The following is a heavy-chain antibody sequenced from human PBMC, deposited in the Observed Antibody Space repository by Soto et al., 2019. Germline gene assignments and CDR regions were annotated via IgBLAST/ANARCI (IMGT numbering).Heavy chain of an antibody. CDR3: ARDHDPLGIDY. Sequence: PSETLSLTCTVSGGSISSGGYYWSWIRQHPGKGLEWIGYIYYSGSTYYNPSLKSRVTISVDTSKNQFSLKLSSVTAADTAVYYCARDHDPLGIDYWGQGTLVTVSS. D-gene: IGHD7-27*01. V-gene: IGHV4-31*03. CDR1: GGSISSGGYY. J-gene: IGHJ4*02. CDR2: IYYSGST.